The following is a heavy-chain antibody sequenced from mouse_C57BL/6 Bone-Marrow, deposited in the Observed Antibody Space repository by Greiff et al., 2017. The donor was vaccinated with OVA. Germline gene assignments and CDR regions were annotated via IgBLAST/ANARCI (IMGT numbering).Heavy chain of an antibody. Sequence: VQLQQSGAELARPGASVKLSCKASGYTFTSYGISWVKQRPGQGLEWIGDIYPRSGNTYYNEKFKGKATLTADKSSSTAYMELRSLTSEDSAVYFDARYYYDSSSPTDYAMDYWGQGTSVTVSS. CDR2: IYPRSGNT. J-gene: IGHJ4*01. CDR3: ARYYYDSSSPTDYAMDY. CDR1: GYTFTSYG. D-gene: IGHD1-1*01. V-gene: IGHV1-81*01.